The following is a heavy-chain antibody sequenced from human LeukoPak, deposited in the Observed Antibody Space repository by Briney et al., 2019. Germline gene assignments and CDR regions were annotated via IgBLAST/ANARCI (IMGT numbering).Heavy chain of an antibody. V-gene: IGHV1-2*02. D-gene: IGHD4-17*01. CDR2: INPNSGGT. Sequence: ASVKVSCKASGYTFTGYYMHWVRQAPGQGLEWMGWINPNSGGTNYAQKFEGRVTVTRDTSISTAYMELSSLRSEDTAVYYCARDLAMTTVTTFIDYWGQGTLVTVSS. J-gene: IGHJ4*02. CDR1: GYTFTGYY. CDR3: ARDLAMTTVTTFIDY.